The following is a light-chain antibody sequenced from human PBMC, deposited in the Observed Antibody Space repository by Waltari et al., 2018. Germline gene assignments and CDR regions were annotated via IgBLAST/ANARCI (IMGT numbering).Light chain of an antibody. Sequence: DIQMTQSPSTLSASVGDRVTITCRASQSLSNWLAWYQQKPGKAPKVLIYKASTLESGVPSRFSGSGSGTEFTLTISSLQPDDFATYYCQQYRNLSTFGQGTKVEIK. CDR1: QSLSNW. V-gene: IGKV1-5*03. J-gene: IGKJ1*01. CDR3: QQYRNLST. CDR2: KAS.